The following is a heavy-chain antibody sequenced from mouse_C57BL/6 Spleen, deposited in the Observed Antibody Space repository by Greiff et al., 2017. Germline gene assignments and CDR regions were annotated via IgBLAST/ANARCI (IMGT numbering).Heavy chain of an antibody. Sequence: EVQVVESGGGLVQPGGSLKLSCAASGFTFSDYGMAWVRQAPRKGPEWVAFISNLAYSIYYADTVTGRFTISRENAKNTLYLEMSSLRSEDTAMYYCARRYGNCGYFDVWGTGTTVTVSS. V-gene: IGHV5-15*01. D-gene: IGHD2-1*01. J-gene: IGHJ1*03. CDR3: ARRYGNCGYFDV. CDR2: ISNLAYSI. CDR1: GFTFSDYG.